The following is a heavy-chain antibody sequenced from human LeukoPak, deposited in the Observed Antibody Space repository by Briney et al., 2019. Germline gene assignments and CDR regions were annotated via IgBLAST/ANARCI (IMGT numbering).Heavy chain of an antibody. J-gene: IGHJ4*02. D-gene: IGHD3-10*01. CDR2: IIPIFGTA. CDR1: GGTFSSYA. V-gene: IGHV1-69*13. Sequence: GASVKVSCKASGGTFSSYAISWVRQAPGQGLEWMGGIIPIFGTANYAQKFQGRVTITADESTSTAYMELSSLRSEDTAVYYCARTFVTYYYGSGSYYYFDYWGQGTPVTVSS. CDR3: ARTFVTYYYGSGSYYYFDY.